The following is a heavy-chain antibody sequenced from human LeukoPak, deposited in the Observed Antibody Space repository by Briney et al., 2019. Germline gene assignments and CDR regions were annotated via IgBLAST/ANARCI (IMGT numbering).Heavy chain of an antibody. J-gene: IGHJ4*02. Sequence: GGSLRLSCAASGFTFSSYWMSWVRQAPGKGLEWVANIKQDGSVKNYVDSVKGRFTISRDNAKNSLYLQMNSLGAEDTAVYYCARDSHGDLDYWGQGTLVTVSS. CDR2: IKQDGSVK. D-gene: IGHD4-17*01. V-gene: IGHV3-7*01. CDR3: ARDSHGDLDY. CDR1: GFTFSSYW.